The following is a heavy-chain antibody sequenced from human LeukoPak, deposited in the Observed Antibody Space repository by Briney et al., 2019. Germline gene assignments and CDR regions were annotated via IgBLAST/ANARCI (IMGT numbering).Heavy chain of an antibody. D-gene: IGHD5-18*01. CDR3: ARDLEEYAAMVGLGAHHINWFDP. CDR1: GYTFTSYG. J-gene: IGHJ5*02. CDR2: ISAYNGNT. Sequence: LAASVKVSCKASGYTFTSYGISWVRQAPGQGLEWMGWISAYNGNTNYAQKLQGRVTMTTDTSTSTAYMELRSLRSDDTAVYYCARDLEEYAAMVGLGAHHINWFDPWGQGTLVTVSS. V-gene: IGHV1-18*01.